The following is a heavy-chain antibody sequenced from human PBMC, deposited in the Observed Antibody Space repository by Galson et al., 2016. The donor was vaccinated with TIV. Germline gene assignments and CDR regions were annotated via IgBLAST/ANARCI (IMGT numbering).Heavy chain of an antibody. D-gene: IGHD3-22*01. V-gene: IGHV1-69*02. J-gene: IGHJ1*01. Sequence: SVKVSCKASGGTLSRFTVSWVRQAPGQGLEWMGRIIPLLGIGNHAQKFQNRVAITADRSTSAAYMELSSLKSEDTAVYYCAMYDSSGNYSAEFFQQWGQGTLLIVSS. CDR3: AMYDSSGNYSAEFFQQ. CDR1: GGTLSRFT. CDR2: IIPLLGIG.